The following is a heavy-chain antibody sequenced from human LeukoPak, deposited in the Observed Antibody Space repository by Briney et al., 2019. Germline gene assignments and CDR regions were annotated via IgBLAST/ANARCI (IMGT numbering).Heavy chain of an antibody. V-gene: IGHV4-4*07. CDR3: ARDCSSTSRYGQSRAAYNWFDP. D-gene: IGHD2-2*01. J-gene: IGHJ5*02. Sequence: SETLSLTCTVSGGSISSYYWSWIRLPAGKGLEWIGRIYTSGSTNYNPSLKSRVTMSVDTSKNQFSLKLSSVTAADTAVYYCARDCSSTSRYGQSRAAYNWFDPWGQGTLVTVSS. CDR1: GGSISSYY. CDR2: IYTSGST.